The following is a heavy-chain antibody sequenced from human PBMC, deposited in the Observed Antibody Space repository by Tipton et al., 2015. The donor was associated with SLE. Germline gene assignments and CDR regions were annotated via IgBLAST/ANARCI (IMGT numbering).Heavy chain of an antibody. CDR2: IHPGESET. J-gene: IGHJ3*02. Sequence: VQLVQSGAAVKKPGESLKMSCKTSGYSFTNYWIGWVRQMPGQGLEYVGIIHPGESETRYSPSFQGQVTISAGKSISTAYLQWVSLKASDTAIYSCARLRNIAFLDYNVAFDIWGQGIMLTVSA. V-gene: IGHV5-51*03. CDR1: GYSFTNYW. D-gene: IGHD3-3*02. CDR3: ARLRNIAFLDYNVAFDI.